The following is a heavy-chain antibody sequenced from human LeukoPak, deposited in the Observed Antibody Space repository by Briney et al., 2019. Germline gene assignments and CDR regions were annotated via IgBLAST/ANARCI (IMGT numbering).Heavy chain of an antibody. Sequence: GGSLRLSCAASGFTFSSYSKNWVRQAPGKGLEWVSYISSSSSTIYYADSVKGRFTISRDNAKNSLYLQMNSLRDEDTAVYYCARGRGYDFWSGYYGFDYWGQGTLVTVSS. CDR1: GFTFSSYS. J-gene: IGHJ4*02. D-gene: IGHD3-3*01. CDR2: ISSSSSTI. CDR3: ARGRGYDFWSGYYGFDY. V-gene: IGHV3-48*02.